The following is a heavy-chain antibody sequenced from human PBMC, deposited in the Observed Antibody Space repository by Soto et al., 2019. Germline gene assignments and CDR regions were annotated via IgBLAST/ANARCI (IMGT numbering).Heavy chain of an antibody. J-gene: IGHJ4*02. D-gene: IGHD2-8*01. CDR1: GGSISSSSYY. V-gene: IGHV4-39*07. CDR3: ASGAHGVSFDY. Sequence: SETLSLTCTVSGGSISSSSYYWGWIRQPPGKGLEWIGSIYYSGSTYYNPSLKSRVTISVDTSKNQFSLKLSSVTAADTAVYYCASGAHGVSFDYWGQRTLVTVSS. CDR2: IYYSGST.